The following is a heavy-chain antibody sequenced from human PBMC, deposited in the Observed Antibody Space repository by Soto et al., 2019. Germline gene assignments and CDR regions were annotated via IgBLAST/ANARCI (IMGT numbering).Heavy chain of an antibody. CDR3: ARESGSYFLGLAH. CDR1: GFTFSSYS. Sequence: GGSLRLSCAASGFTFSSYSMNWVRQAPGKGLEWVSSISSSSSYIYYADSVKGRFTISRDNAKNSLYLQMNSLRAEDTAVYYCARESGSYFLGLAHWGQGTLVTVSS. V-gene: IGHV3-21*01. J-gene: IGHJ4*02. D-gene: IGHD1-26*01. CDR2: ISSSSSYI.